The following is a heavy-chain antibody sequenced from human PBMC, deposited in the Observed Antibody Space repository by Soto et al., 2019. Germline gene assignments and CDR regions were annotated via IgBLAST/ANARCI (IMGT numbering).Heavy chain of an antibody. CDR1: GFTFDDYA. Sequence: GGSLRLSCAASGFTFDDYAMHWVRQAPGKGLEWVSGISWNSGSIGYADSVKGRFTISRDNAKNSLYLQMNSLRAEDTAIYYCARTDRRVLGAWFDPWGQGTLVTVSS. J-gene: IGHJ5*02. CDR3: ARTDRRVLGAWFDP. D-gene: IGHD2-8*01. CDR2: ISWNSGSI. V-gene: IGHV3-9*01.